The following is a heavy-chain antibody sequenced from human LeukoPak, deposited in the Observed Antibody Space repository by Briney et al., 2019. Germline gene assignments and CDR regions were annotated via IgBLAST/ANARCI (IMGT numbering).Heavy chain of an antibody. J-gene: IGHJ4*02. Sequence: SVKVSCKASGGTFSRYAFSWVRQAPGQGLEWMGRIIPILGIANYAQKFQGRVTITADESTSTAYMELSSLRSEDTAVYYCARDHLDYVWGSYRPGYFDYWGQGTLVTVSS. CDR1: GGTFSRYA. CDR2: IIPILGIA. CDR3: ARDHLDYVWGSYRPGYFDY. V-gene: IGHV1-69*04. D-gene: IGHD3-16*02.